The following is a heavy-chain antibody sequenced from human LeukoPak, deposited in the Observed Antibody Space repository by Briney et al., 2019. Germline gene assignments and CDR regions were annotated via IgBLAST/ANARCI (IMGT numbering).Heavy chain of an antibody. J-gene: IGHJ5*02. D-gene: IGHD2-2*01. CDR3: AKDRVYCSSTSCYFWFDP. CDR2: ISGSGGST. CDR1: GSTFSSYG. V-gene: IGHV3-23*01. Sequence: GGSLRPSCPAPGSTFSSYGMSWVRQAPGKGLEWASAISGSGGSTYYADSVKGRFTISRDNSKNTLYLQMNSLRAEDTAVYYCAKDRVYCSSTSCYFWFDPWGQGTLVTVSS.